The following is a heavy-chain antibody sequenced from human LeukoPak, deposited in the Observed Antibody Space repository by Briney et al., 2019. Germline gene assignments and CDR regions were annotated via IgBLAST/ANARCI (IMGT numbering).Heavy chain of an antibody. CDR1: GGSISTFY. V-gene: IGHV4-59*01. D-gene: IGHD3-22*01. Sequence: SETLSLTCTVSGGSISTFYWSWLRQPPGKQLEWIGYVYYSGSTNYNPSFKTRVTISVDTSKNQFSLKLSSVTPADTAVYYCARLDYDSSGYLDYWGQGTLVTVSS. CDR2: VYYSGST. CDR3: ARLDYDSSGYLDY. J-gene: IGHJ4*02.